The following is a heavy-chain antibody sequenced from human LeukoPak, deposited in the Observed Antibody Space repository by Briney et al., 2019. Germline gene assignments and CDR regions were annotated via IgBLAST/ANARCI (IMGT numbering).Heavy chain of an antibody. Sequence: QPGGSLRLSCAASGLTFSDSAMHWVRQAPGKGLEWVGHIRYKVNGYATAYAASVKGRFTISRHDSKNTAYLQMNSLKTEDTAVYYCARGLRWLTGFYYYGMDVWGQGTTVTVSS. CDR3: ARGLRWLTGFYYYGMDV. J-gene: IGHJ6*02. CDR2: IRYKVNGYAT. V-gene: IGHV3-73*01. D-gene: IGHD4-17*01. CDR1: GLTFSDSA.